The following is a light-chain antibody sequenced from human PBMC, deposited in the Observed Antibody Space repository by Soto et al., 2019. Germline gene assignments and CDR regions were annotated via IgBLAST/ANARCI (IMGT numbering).Light chain of an antibody. V-gene: IGLV4-69*01. CDR2: LHSDGSH. J-gene: IGLJ2*01. Sequence: QSVLTQSPSASASLGASVKLTCTLSTGHSRYAIAWHQQQPEKGPRYLMKLHSDGSHIKGDGIPDRFSGSSSGAERYLTISSLQSEDEADYYCQTWGTDIVVIGGGTKVTVL. CDR3: QTWGTDIVV. CDR1: TGHSRYA.